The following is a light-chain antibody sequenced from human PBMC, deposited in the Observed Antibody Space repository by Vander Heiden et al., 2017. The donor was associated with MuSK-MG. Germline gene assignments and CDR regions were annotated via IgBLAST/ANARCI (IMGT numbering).Light chain of an antibody. V-gene: IGKV1-33*01. CDR1: QDISNY. Sequence: MTQSPSSLSASVGDRVTITCQASQDISNYLNWYQQKPGKAPKLLIYDASNLETGVPSKFSGSGSGTGFTFTISSLQPEDIATYYCQQYDTLITFGQGTRLEIK. CDR2: DAS. J-gene: IGKJ5*01. CDR3: QQYDTLIT.